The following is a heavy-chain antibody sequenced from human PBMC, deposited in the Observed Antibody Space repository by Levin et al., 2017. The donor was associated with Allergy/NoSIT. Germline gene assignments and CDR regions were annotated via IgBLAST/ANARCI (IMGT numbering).Heavy chain of an antibody. J-gene: IGHJ4*02. V-gene: IGHV4-4*02. CDR1: GGSISASHW. CDR3: ARKGSGSSTDY. D-gene: IGHD3-10*01. Sequence: TSETLSLTCAVSGGSISASHWWGWFRQPPGKGLEWIGEILHAETTNYSPSLKSRLTISGDKSKNVLSLAVSSVTAADTAVYYCARKGSGSSTDYWGQGILVTVSS. CDR2: ILHAETT.